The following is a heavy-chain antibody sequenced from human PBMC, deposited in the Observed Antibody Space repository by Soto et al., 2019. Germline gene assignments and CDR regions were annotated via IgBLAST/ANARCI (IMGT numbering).Heavy chain of an antibody. Sequence: PSETLSLTCAVSGDSVISNWYWGWVRQSPGKGLEWIADMFHSGSTNYSPSLESRVTLSVDKSKNHFSLELSSVTAADTAVYYCARDGAYGSGNSKVWAFDFWGQGTMVTVSS. J-gene: IGHJ3*01. CDR1: GDSVISNWY. D-gene: IGHD3-10*01. CDR3: ARDGAYGSGNSKVWAFDF. V-gene: IGHV4-4*02. CDR2: MFHSGST.